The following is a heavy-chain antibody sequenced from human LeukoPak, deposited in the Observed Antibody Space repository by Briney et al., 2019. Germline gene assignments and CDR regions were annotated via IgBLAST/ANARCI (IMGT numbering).Heavy chain of an antibody. CDR1: GYTFTSYG. D-gene: IGHD2-2*01. J-gene: IGHJ5*02. Sequence: ASVKVSCKASGYTFTSYGISWVRQAPGQGLEWMGWISAYNGNTNYAQKLQGRVTMTTDTSTSTAYMELRSLRSDDTAVYYCARDELGNMVVVPAARANWFDPWGQGTLVTVSS. CDR2: ISAYNGNT. V-gene: IGHV1-18*01. CDR3: ARDELGNMVVVPAARANWFDP.